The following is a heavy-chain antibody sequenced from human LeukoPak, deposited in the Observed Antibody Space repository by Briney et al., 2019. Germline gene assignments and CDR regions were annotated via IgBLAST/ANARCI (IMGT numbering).Heavy chain of an antibody. D-gene: IGHD3-22*01. V-gene: IGHV1-69*04. J-gene: IGHJ4*02. CDR3: ARLPGGAVVVDY. CDR1: GGTFSSYA. CDR2: IIPILGIA. Sequence: SVKVSCKASGGTFSSYAISWVRQAPGQGLEWMGRIIPILGIANYAQKFQGRVTITADKSTSTAYMELSSLRSEDTAVYYCARLPGGAVVVDYWGQGTLVTVSS.